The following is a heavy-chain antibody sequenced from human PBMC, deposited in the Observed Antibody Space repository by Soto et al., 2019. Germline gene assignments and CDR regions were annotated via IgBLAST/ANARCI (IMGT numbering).Heavy chain of an antibody. CDR2: IWYDGSNK. CDR1: GFTFSSYG. V-gene: IGHV3-33*01. Sequence: GGSLRLSCAASGFTFSSYGMHWVRQAPGKGLEWVAVIWYDGSNKYYADSVKGRFTISRDNSKNTLYLQMNSLRAEDTAVYYCARDMQLVDAFDIWGQGTMVTVPS. CDR3: ARDMQLVDAFDI. J-gene: IGHJ3*02. D-gene: IGHD6-13*01.